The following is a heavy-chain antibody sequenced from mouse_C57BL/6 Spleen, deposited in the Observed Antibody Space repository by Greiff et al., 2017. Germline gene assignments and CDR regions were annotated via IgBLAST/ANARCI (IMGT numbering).Heavy chain of an antibody. CDR2: IYPRSGNT. Sequence: QVQLQQSGAELARPGASVKLSCKASGYTFTSYGISWVKQRTGQGLEWIGEIYPRSGNTYYNEKFKGKATLTADKSSSTAYMELRSLTSEDSAVYICARVTTVVATGNFDVWGTGTTVTVSS. CDR1: GYTFTSYG. CDR3: ARVTTVVATGNFDV. J-gene: IGHJ1*03. D-gene: IGHD1-1*01. V-gene: IGHV1-81*01.